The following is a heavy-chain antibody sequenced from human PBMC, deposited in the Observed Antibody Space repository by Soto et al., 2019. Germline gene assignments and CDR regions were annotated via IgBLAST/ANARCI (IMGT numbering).Heavy chain of an antibody. Sequence: EVQLVETGGDLIQPGGSLRLSCAASGFTVSSDSMTWVRQAPGKGLEWISIIYSDNNTDYEASEKGRFSISRDTSKNILYLQMNSLRAEDTAKYYCARHYSAMGVWGQGTTVTVSS. CDR3: ARHYSAMGV. CDR1: GFTVSSDS. CDR2: IYSDNNT. V-gene: IGHV3-53*02. J-gene: IGHJ6*02.